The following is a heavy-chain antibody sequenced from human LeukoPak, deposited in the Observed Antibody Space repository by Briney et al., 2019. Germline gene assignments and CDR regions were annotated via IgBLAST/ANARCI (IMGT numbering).Heavy chain of an antibody. J-gene: IGHJ5*02. CDR1: GGSISSSSYY. CDR2: IYYSGST. CDR3: ARDLPDGYYAIDP. V-gene: IGHV4-39*07. Sequence: SETLSLTCTVSGGSISSSSYYWGWIRQPPGKGLEWIGSIYYSGSTYYNPSLKSRVTISVDTSKNQFSLKLSSVTAADTAVYYCARDLPDGYYAIDPWGQGTLVTVSS. D-gene: IGHD3-10*01.